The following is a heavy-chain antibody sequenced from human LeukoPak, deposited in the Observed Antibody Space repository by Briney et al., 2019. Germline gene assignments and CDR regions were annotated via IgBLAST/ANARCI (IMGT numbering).Heavy chain of an antibody. CDR2: ISNDGTST. V-gene: IGHV3-74*01. J-gene: IGHJ5*01. D-gene: IGHD3-10*01. CDR1: GVTFSSHS. CDR3: ARGWFGPDS. Sequence: GGSLRLSCAASGVTFSSHSMHWVRQAPGKGLVWVSGISNDGTSTTYADSVKGRFTISRDNAKNTLYLQMHSLRAEDTAVYSCARGWFGPDSCGQGTLATVSS.